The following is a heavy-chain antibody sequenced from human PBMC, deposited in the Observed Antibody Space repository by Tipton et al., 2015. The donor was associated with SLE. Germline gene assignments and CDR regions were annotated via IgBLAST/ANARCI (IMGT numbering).Heavy chain of an antibody. D-gene: IGHD2-8*02. Sequence: SSYYWGWVRQVPGKGLVWVSRIKSDGSETNYADSVRGRFSISRDNAKNTLYLQMDSLRVEDSALYYCARDEESGTCPGDVCHGHWGQGTLVTVSS. CDR3: ARDEESGTCPGDVCHGH. J-gene: IGHJ4*02. V-gene: IGHV3-74*01. CDR2: IKSDGSET. CDR1: SSYY.